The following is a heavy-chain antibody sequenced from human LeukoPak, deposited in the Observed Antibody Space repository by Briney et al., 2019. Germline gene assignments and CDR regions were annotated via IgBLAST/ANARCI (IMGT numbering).Heavy chain of an antibody. Sequence: SVKVSCKASGGTFSSYAISWVRQARGQGLEWMGRIIPILGIANYAQKFQGRVTITADKSTSTAYMELSSLRSEDTAVYYCARGGEGATSFYYYGMDVWGQGTTVTVSS. CDR2: IIPILGIA. V-gene: IGHV1-69*04. CDR3: ARGGEGATSFYYYGMDV. CDR1: GGTFSSYA. D-gene: IGHD1-26*01. J-gene: IGHJ6*02.